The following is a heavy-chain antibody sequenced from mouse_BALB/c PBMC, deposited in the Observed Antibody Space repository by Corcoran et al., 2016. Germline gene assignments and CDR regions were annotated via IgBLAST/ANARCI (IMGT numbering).Heavy chain of an antibody. CDR1: VFYIKENY. CDR3: ASRDYGNYLAWFAY. J-gene: IGHJ3*01. V-gene: IGHV14-3*02. D-gene: IGHD2-1*01. Sequence: EVQLKQSGAELVKPGASVKLSCTASVFYIKENYIHWVKQRPEQGLGWIGRIDPANGNTKYDPKFQGKATITADTSSNTAYLQLSSLTSEDTDVYYCASRDYGNYLAWFAYWGQGTLVTVSA. CDR2: IDPANGNT.